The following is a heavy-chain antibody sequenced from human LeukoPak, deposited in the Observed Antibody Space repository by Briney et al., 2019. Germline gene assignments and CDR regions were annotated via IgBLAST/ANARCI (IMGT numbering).Heavy chain of an antibody. J-gene: IGHJ4*02. D-gene: IGHD3-9*01. CDR3: AKDIPSTYYYSSTGYFY. V-gene: IGHV3-23*01. CDR1: GFTFTSYA. Sequence: RSGGSLRLSCAASGFTFTSYAMNWVRQPPGRGPEWVASVSRSGDDTYYADSVKGRFTISRDNSKDTVSLQMNSLRAEDTAVYFCAKDIPSTYYYSSTGYFYWGQGTLVAVSS. CDR2: VSRSGDDT.